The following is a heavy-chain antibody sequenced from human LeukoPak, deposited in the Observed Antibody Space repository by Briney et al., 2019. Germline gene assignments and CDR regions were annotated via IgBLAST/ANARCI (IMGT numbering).Heavy chain of an antibody. Sequence: GESLQISCQASGFTFTNYWIAWVRQMPGEGLEWMGIVHAGDSDARYSPSFQDQVTISADKSISTAYLQWNSLRASDSAMYFCARFGYSTSLDFYLDVWGRGTLVAVSS. CDR2: VHAGDSDA. D-gene: IGHD6-13*01. CDR1: GFTFTNYW. J-gene: IGHJ2*01. CDR3: ARFGYSTSLDFYLDV. V-gene: IGHV5-51*01.